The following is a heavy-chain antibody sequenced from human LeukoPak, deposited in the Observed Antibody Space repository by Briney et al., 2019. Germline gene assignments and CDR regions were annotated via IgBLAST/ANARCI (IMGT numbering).Heavy chain of an antibody. Sequence: GGSLRLSCAASGFTFSSYSMNWVRQAPGKGLEWASYISSSSSTIYYADSVKGRFTISRDNAKNSLYLQMNSLRAEDTAVYYCARAATGGEWFDPWGQGTLVTVSS. J-gene: IGHJ5*02. CDR2: ISSSSSTI. CDR1: GFTFSSYS. D-gene: IGHD5-24*01. CDR3: ARAATGGEWFDP. V-gene: IGHV3-48*04.